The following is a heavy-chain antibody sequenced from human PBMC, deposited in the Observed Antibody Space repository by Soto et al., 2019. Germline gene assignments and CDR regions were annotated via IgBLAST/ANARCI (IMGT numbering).Heavy chain of an antibody. CDR3: ARDRDSYYMGYYFDY. V-gene: IGHV3-48*03. Sequence: GGSLRLSCAASGFTFSNYEMNWVRQAPGKGLEWVSYISSSGSTKYYADSVKGRFTISRDNAKNSLFLQMNSLRAEETAMYYCARDRDSYYMGYYFDYWGQGTLVTVSS. D-gene: IGHD3-10*01. CDR1: GFTFSNYE. CDR2: ISSSGSTK. J-gene: IGHJ4*02.